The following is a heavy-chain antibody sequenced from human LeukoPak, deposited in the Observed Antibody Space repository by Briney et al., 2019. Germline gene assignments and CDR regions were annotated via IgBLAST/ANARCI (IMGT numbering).Heavy chain of an antibody. D-gene: IGHD2-2*01. CDR2: INHSGST. CDR3: ARERVSLGYCSSTSCSATSYGMDV. J-gene: IGHJ6*02. CDR1: GGSFSGYY. V-gene: IGHV4-34*01. Sequence: SETLSLTCAVYGGSFSGYYWSWIRQPPGKGLEWIGEINHSGSTNYNPSLKSRVTISVDTSKNQFSLKLSSMTAADTAVYYCARERVSLGYCSSTSCSATSYGMDVWGQGTTVTVSS.